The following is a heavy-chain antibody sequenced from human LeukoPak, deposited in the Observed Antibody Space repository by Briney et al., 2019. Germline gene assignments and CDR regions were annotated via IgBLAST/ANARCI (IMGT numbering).Heavy chain of an antibody. CDR3: ASVFDS. CDR2: INGLGTAT. J-gene: IGHJ4*02. CDR1: GW. Sequence: PGGSLRLSCAGSGWMHWVRQGPGEGLVWVSGINGLGTATYYADSVKGRFTISRDNDKNTVYLQMNSLRAEDTAVYYCASVFDSWGQGFLVTVSS. V-gene: IGHV3-74*01.